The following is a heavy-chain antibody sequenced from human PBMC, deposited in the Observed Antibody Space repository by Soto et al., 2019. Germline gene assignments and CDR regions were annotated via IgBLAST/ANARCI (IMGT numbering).Heavy chain of an antibody. CDR3: ARVMTKTYYDFWSGYSDY. V-gene: IGHV4-34*01. Sequence: SETLSLTCAVYGGSFSGYYWSWIRQPPGKGLEWIGEINHSGSTNYNPSLKSRVTISVDTSKNQFSLKLSSVTAADTAVYYCARVMTKTYYDFWSGYSDYWGQGTXVTVSS. CDR2: INHSGST. J-gene: IGHJ4*02. CDR1: GGSFSGYY. D-gene: IGHD3-3*01.